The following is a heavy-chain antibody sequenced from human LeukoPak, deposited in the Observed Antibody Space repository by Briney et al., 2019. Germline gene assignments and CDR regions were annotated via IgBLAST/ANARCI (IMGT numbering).Heavy chain of an antibody. D-gene: IGHD5-18*01. V-gene: IGHV3-74*01. CDR3: ARGGTYSSGLPGS. J-gene: IGHJ5*02. CDR1: GFTLGGYW. Sequence: GGSLRLSCAASGFTLGGYWMHWVRQAPGKGLVWVSRINSDGSSTNYADSVKGRFTISRDNAKNTLYLQMNTLRAEDTAVYYCARGGTYSSGLPGSWGQGTLVTVSS. CDR2: INSDGSST.